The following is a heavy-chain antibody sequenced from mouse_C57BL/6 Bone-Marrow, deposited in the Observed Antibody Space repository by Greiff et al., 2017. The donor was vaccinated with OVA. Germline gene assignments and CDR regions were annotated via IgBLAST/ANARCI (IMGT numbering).Heavy chain of an antibody. CDR3: ARDRGLRRYAMDY. J-gene: IGHJ4*01. D-gene: IGHD2-2*01. CDR1: GYSITSGYY. V-gene: IGHV3-6*01. Sequence: EVKLMESGPGLVKPSQSLSLTCSVTGYSITSGYYWNWIRQFPGNKLEWMGYISYDGSNNYNPSLKNRISITRDTSKNQFFLKLNSVTTEDTATYYCARDRGLRRYAMDYWGQGTSVTVSS. CDR2: ISYDGSN.